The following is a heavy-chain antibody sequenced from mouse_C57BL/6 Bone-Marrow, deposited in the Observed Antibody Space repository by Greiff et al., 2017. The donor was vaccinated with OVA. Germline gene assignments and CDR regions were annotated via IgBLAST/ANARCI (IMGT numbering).Heavy chain of an antibody. CDR2: IDPSDSYT. Sequence: VQLQQPGAELVRPGTSVKLSCKASGYTFTSYWMHWVKQRPGQGLEWIGVIDPSDSYTNYNQKFKGKATLTVDTSSSTAYMQLSSLTSEDSAVYCCASPEDYWGQGTTLTVSS. V-gene: IGHV1-59*01. CDR3: ASPEDY. CDR1: GYTFTSYW. J-gene: IGHJ2*01.